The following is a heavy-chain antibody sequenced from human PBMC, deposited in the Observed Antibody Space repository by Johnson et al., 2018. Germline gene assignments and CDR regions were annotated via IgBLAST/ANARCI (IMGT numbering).Heavy chain of an antibody. CDR3: AKGDYYDNNGYYYGGYFHH. CDR2: TSGRGDST. V-gene: IGHV3-23*04. CDR1: GFTFSSYA. J-gene: IGHJ1*01. D-gene: IGHD3-22*01. Sequence: EVQLVESGGALVQPGGSLRLSCAASGFTFSSYAMSLVRQAQGKWLEWVSGTSGRGDSTYYADSVKGRFTAARDNSKNTPYLQMNSLRADDTAVYYCAKGDYYDNNGYYYGGYFHHWGQGTLVTVSS.